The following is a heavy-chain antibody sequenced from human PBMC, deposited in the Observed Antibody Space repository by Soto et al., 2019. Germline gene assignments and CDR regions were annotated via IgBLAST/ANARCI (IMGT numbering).Heavy chain of an antibody. CDR1: GYSISSSNW. V-gene: IGHV4-28*03. D-gene: IGHD6-13*01. Sequence: SETLSLTCAVSGYSISSSNWWGWIRQPPGKGLEWIGYIYYSGTTYHNPSLKSRVTISVDTSKNQFSLKLSSVTAADTAVYYCARVTSSWGLVSYFDYWGQGTLVTVSS. CDR2: IYYSGTT. J-gene: IGHJ4*02. CDR3: ARVTSSWGLVSYFDY.